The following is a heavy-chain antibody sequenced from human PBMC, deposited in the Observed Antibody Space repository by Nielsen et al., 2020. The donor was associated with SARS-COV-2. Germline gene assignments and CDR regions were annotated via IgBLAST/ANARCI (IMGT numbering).Heavy chain of an antibody. J-gene: IGHJ6*03. D-gene: IGHD3-16*02. CDR1: GGTFSSYA. V-gene: IGHV1-69*13. CDR3: ARVTMITFGGVIVTDYYYMDV. Sequence: SVKVSCKASGGTFSSYAISWVRQAPGQGLEWMGGIIPIFGTANYAQKFQGRVTITADEYTSTAYMELSSLRSEDTAVYYCARVTMITFGGVIVTDYYYMDVWGKGTTVTVSS. CDR2: IIPIFGTA.